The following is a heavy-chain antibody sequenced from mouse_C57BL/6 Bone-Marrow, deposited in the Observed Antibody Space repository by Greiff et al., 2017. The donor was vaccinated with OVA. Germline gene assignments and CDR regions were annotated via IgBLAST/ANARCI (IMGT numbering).Heavy chain of an antibody. V-gene: IGHV1-81*01. Sequence: VQLVESGAELARPGASVKLSCKASGYTFTSYGISWVKQRTGQGLEWIGEIYPRSGNTYYNEKFKGKATLTADKSSSTAYMELRSLTSEDSAVYFCARERGYYYGSSYWYFDVWGTGTTVTVSS. CDR2: IYPRSGNT. D-gene: IGHD1-1*01. J-gene: IGHJ1*03. CDR1: GYTFTSYG. CDR3: ARERGYYYGSSYWYFDV.